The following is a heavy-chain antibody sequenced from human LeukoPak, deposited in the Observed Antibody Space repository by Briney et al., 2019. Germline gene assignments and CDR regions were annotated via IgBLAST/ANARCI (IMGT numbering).Heavy chain of an antibody. CDR1: GFNFSSYW. V-gene: IGHV3-7*01. D-gene: IGHD2/OR15-2a*01. CDR2: IKQDGSEK. J-gene: IGHJ4*02. Sequence: GGSLRLSCAASGFNFSSYWMSWVRQAPGRGLEWVANIKQDGSEKYYVDSVKGRFTISRDNAKNSLYLQMNSLRAEDTAVYYCARTTYCDYWGQGTLVTVSS. CDR3: ARTTYCDY.